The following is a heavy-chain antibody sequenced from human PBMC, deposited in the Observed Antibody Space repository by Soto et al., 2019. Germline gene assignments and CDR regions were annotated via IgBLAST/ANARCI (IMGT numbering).Heavy chain of an antibody. CDR2: IRSKAYGGTT. D-gene: IGHD2-15*01. V-gene: IGHV3-49*03. Sequence: PGGSLRISCTASGFTCGDYAMRRFRQAPGKELEWAGFIRSKAYGGTTEYAASVKGRFTISRDDSKSIAYLQMNSLKTEDTAVYYCTRDGPQYCSGGSCYQRVYYYYMDVWGKGTTVTVSS. J-gene: IGHJ6*03. CDR1: GFTCGDYA. CDR3: TRDGPQYCSGGSCYQRVYYYYMDV.